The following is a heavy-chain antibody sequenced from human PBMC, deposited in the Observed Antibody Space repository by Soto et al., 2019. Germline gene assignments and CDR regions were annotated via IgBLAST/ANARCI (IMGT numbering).Heavy chain of an antibody. J-gene: IGHJ4*02. CDR1: RFTFSSYI. CDR3: AKDQRLPAQRSTIEY. Sequence: EVELLESGGGLVRPGGSLRLSCAASRFTFSSYIMNWVRQAPGKGLEWVAAITNSGGNTYYADSVKGRFTISRDNSKSTLYLQMNSLRAEDTAVYYCAKDQRLPAQRSTIEYWAQGTMVTVSS. D-gene: IGHD5-18*01. V-gene: IGHV3-23*01. CDR2: ITNSGGNT.